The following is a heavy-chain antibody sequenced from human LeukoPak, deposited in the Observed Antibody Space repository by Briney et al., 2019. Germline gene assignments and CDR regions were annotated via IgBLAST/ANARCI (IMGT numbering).Heavy chain of an antibody. V-gene: IGHV4-59*01. CDR2: VFDRGTT. Sequence: SETLSLTCTVSGGSISGSFWHWIRQPPGKGLEWMGYVFDRGTTAYNPSLKRRVTMSLVTSKSQFSLNLSSVTAADTAVYFCARDPDGYKFFDYWGRGSPVTVSS. J-gene: IGHJ4*02. CDR1: GGSISGSF. D-gene: IGHD5-24*01. CDR3: ARDPDGYKFFDY.